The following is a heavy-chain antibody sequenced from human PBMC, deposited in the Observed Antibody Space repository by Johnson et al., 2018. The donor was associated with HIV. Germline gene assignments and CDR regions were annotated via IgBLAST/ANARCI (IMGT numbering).Heavy chain of an antibody. J-gene: IGHJ3*01. Sequence: VQLVESGGGVVRPGGSLRLSCAASGFTFDDYGMSWVRQAPGKGLEWVSGINWNGGRIGYADSVNGRFTIFRDNSKNTLYMQMKSLRVEDTALYYGAREKVNWNYGMFDGIDLWVQGTMVTVSS. CDR2: INWNGGRI. D-gene: IGHD1-7*01. CDR1: GFTFDDYG. V-gene: IGHV3-20*04. CDR3: AREKVNWNYGMFDGIDL.